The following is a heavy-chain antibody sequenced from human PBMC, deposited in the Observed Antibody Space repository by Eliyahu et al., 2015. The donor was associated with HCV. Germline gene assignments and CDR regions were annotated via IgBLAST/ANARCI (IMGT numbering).Heavy chain of an antibody. D-gene: IGHD1-1*01. CDR2: INPNNGAT. Sequence: QVQLVQSGAEVKKPGASVXVSCKASGYTFXDFXIHWVRQAPGXELXXXAXINPNNGATNSAQKFQGRLTVTTDTSIDTAYIELSRLTSDDTAVYFCARVPCITSTCSPLNWFDPWGQGTLVTVSS. CDR3: ARVPCITSTCSPLNWFDP. V-gene: IGHV1-2*02. CDR1: GYTFXDFX. J-gene: IGHJ5*02.